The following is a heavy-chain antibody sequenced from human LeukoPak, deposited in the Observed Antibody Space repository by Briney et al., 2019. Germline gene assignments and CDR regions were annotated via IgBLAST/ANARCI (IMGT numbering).Heavy chain of an antibody. CDR3: ARPDLETQYYFDY. CDR1: GYTFTGYY. CDR2: INPNSGGT. J-gene: IGHJ4*02. Sequence: GASVKVSCKASGYTFTGYYMHWVRQAPGQGLEWMGWINPNSGGTNYAQKLQGRVTMTRDTSISTAYMELSRLRSGDTAVYYCARPDLETQYYFDYWGQGTLVTVSS. V-gene: IGHV1-2*02. D-gene: IGHD1-1*01.